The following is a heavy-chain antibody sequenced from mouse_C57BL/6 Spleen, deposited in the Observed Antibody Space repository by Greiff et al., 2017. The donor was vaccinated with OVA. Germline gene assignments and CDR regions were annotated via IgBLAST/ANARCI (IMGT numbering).Heavy chain of an antibody. J-gene: IGHJ2*01. D-gene: IGHD1-1*01. CDR1: GYAFSSSW. CDR3: ARALYYYGSTLDY. Sequence: QVQLKESGPELVKPGASVKISCKASGYAFSSSWMNWVKQRPGKGLEWIGRINPGDGDTNYNGKFKGKATLTADKSSSTAYMQLSSLTSEDSAVYFCARALYYYGSTLDYWGQGTTLTVSS. CDR2: INPGDGDT. V-gene: IGHV1-82*01.